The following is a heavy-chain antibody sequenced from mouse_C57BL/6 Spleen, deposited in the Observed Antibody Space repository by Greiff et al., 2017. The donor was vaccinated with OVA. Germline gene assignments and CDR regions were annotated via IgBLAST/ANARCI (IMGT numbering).Heavy chain of an antibody. D-gene: IGHD4-1*01. Sequence: VQLQQPGAELVKPGASVKLSCKASGYTFTSYWMQWVKQRPGQGLEWIGEIDPSDSYTNYNQKFKGKATLTVDTSSSTAYMQLSSLTSEDSAVYYCAREKGTGTNYWGQGTTLTVSS. V-gene: IGHV1-50*01. J-gene: IGHJ2*01. CDR1: GYTFTSYW. CDR2: IDPSDSYT. CDR3: AREKGTGTNY.